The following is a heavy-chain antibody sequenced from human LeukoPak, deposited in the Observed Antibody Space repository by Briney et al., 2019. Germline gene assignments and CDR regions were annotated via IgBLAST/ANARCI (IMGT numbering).Heavy chain of an antibody. J-gene: IGHJ4*02. CDR2: INHSGST. D-gene: IGHD1-26*01. V-gene: IGHV4-34*01. Sequence: SETLSLTCAVYGGSFSGYYWSWIRQPPGKGLEWIGEINHSGSTNYNPSLKSRVTISVDTSKNQFSLKLSSVTAADTAVYYCARHPVGATGYWGQGTLVTVSS. CDR1: GGSFSGYY. CDR3: ARHPVGATGY.